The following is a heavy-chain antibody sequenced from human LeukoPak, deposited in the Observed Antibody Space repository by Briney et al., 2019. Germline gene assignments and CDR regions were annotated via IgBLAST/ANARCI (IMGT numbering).Heavy chain of an antibody. Sequence: GGSLRLSCAASGFTFSSYSMNWVRQAPGKGLEWVSSITSSSSYIYYADSLKGRFTISRDNAKNSLYLQMNSLRAEDTAVYYCARFRTKYGSGKELDYWGQGTLVTVSS. CDR1: GFTFSSYS. CDR2: ITSSSSYI. D-gene: IGHD3-10*01. J-gene: IGHJ4*02. V-gene: IGHV3-21*01. CDR3: ARFRTKYGSGKELDY.